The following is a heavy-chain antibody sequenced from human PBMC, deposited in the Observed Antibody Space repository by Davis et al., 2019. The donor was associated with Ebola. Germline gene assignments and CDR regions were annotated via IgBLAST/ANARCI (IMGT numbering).Heavy chain of an antibody. J-gene: IGHJ6*03. CDR3: TSPIAARTASYYYYYMDV. V-gene: IGHV3-73*01. D-gene: IGHD6-6*01. CDR2: IRSKANSYAT. Sequence: GESLKISCAASGFTFSGSAMHWVRQASGKGLEWVGRIRSKANSYATAYAASVKGRFTISRDDSKNTAYLQMNSLKTEDTAVYYCTSPIAARTASYYYYYMDVWGKGTTVTVSS. CDR1: GFTFSGSA.